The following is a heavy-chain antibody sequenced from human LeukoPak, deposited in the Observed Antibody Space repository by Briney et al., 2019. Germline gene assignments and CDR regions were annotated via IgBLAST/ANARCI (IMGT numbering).Heavy chain of an antibody. CDR1: GGTFSSYS. Sequence: ASVKVSCKASGGTFSSYSISWVRQAPGQGLEWMGWINPNSGGTNYAQKFQGRVTMTRDTSISTAYMELSRLRSDDTAVYYCAREGSSWYYNYYYYYMDVWGKGTTVTVSS. D-gene: IGHD6-13*01. V-gene: IGHV1-2*02. CDR3: AREGSSWYYNYYYYYMDV. CDR2: INPNSGGT. J-gene: IGHJ6*03.